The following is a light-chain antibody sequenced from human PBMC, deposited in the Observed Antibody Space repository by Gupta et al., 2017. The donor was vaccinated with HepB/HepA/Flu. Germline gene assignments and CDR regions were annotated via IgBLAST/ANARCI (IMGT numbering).Light chain of an antibody. CDR3: QQSYRTPST. CDR2: AAS. V-gene: IGKV1-39*01. Sequence: QMTQPRSSLSASVGARVTITCRASQSISSYLNWYQQKPGKAPKLLIYAASSLQSGVPSRFGGSGSGTDFTLTISSLQPEDFATYYCQQSYRTPSTFGQGTKVEIK. CDR1: QSISSY. J-gene: IGKJ1*01.